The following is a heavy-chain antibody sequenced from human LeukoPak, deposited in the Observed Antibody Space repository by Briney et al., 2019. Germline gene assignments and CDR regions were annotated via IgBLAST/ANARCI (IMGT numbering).Heavy chain of an antibody. D-gene: IGHD3-10*01. CDR1: GFTFSSYA. Sequence: GGSLRLSCVASGFTFSSYAMHWVRQAPGKGLVWVAVISYDGSNKYYADSVKGRFTISRDNSENTLYLQMNSLRAEDTAAYYCASDYYGSGSSYIDYWGQGTLVTVSS. J-gene: IGHJ4*02. CDR2: ISYDGSNK. CDR3: ASDYYGSGSSYIDY. V-gene: IGHV3-30-3*01.